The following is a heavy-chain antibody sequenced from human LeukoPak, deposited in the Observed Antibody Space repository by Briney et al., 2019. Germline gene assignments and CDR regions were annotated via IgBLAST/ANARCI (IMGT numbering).Heavy chain of an antibody. D-gene: IGHD2-8*01. CDR1: GYTFTGYY. CDR2: INPNGGDT. Sequence: GASVKVSCKASGYTFTGYYMHWVRQAPGQGLQWMGWINPNGGDTNYAQKFQGRVTMTRDTSISTAYMELSRLRSDDTAVYYCARDMSFAVSMVSPDYWGQGTLVTVSS. V-gene: IGHV1-2*02. CDR3: ARDMSFAVSMVSPDY. J-gene: IGHJ4*02.